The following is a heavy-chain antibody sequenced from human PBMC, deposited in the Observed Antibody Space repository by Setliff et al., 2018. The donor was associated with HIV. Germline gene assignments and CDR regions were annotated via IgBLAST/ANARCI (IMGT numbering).Heavy chain of an antibody. D-gene: IGHD2-15*01. CDR2: IHSDGSTT. Sequence: PGGSLRLSCAASGFAFNSYGMNWVRQAPGKGLEWVSRIHSDGSTTSYADSVKGRFIISRDNAKNTLYLQMNGLRVEDTAIYYCARDPALGCSGATCYPGAFDMWGQGTMVTVSS. J-gene: IGHJ3*02. CDR3: ARDPALGCSGATCYPGAFDM. CDR1: GFAFNSYG. V-gene: IGHV3-74*01.